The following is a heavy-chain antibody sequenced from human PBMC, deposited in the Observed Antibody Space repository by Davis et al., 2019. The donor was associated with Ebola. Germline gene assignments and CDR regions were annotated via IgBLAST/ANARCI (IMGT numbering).Heavy chain of an antibody. CDR3: ARVPSIAAPRPGYYYYGMDV. J-gene: IGHJ6*02. Sequence: ASVKVSCKASGYTFTSYGISWVRQAPGQGLEWMGWISAYNGNTNYAQKLRGRVTMTTDTSTSTAYMELRSLRSDDTAVYYCARVPSIAAPRPGYYYYGMDVWGQGTTVTVSS. CDR1: GYTFTSYG. D-gene: IGHD6-6*01. V-gene: IGHV1-18*01. CDR2: ISAYNGNT.